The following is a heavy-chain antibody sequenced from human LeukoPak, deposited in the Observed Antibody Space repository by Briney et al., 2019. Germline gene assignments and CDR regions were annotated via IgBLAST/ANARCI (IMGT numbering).Heavy chain of an antibody. CDR1: GGSFSDYY. Sequence: SETLSLTCAVYGGSFSDYYWSWIRQPAGKGLEWIGRIYTSGSTNYNPSLKSRVTISVDTSKNQFSLKLSSVTAADTAVYYCARSHPRIAAAGTGIDPWGQEPWSPSPQ. V-gene: IGHV4-59*10. D-gene: IGHD6-13*01. J-gene: IGHJ5*02. CDR3: ARSHPRIAAAGTGIDP. CDR2: IYTSGST.